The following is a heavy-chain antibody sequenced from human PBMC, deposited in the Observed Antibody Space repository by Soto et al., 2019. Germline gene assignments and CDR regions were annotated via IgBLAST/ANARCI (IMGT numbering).Heavy chain of an antibody. Sequence: GGSLRLSCAASGFTFSNYGMNWVRQAPGKGLEWVSYISSSGTTKNYADSVKGRFTISRDNSKYTLYLQMNSLTAEDTAVYACVKGGWLDFWGQGTLVTVSS. CDR1: GFTFSNYG. CDR3: VKGGWLDF. J-gene: IGHJ5*01. V-gene: IGHV3-48*01. D-gene: IGHD3-16*01. CDR2: ISSSGTTK.